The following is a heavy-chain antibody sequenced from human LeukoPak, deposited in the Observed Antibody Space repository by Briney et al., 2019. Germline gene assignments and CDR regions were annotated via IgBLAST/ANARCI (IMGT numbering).Heavy chain of an antibody. D-gene: IGHD3-10*01. CDR1: GFTFSSYA. CDR3: APRGGSGSTLFDY. J-gene: IGHJ4*02. Sequence: GGSLRLSCAASGFTFSSYAMSWVRQAPGKGLEWVSAISGSGGSTYYADSVKGRFTISRDNSKNTLYLQMNSLRAEDTAVYYCAPRGGSGSTLFDYRGQGTLVTVSS. CDR2: ISGSGGST. V-gene: IGHV3-23*01.